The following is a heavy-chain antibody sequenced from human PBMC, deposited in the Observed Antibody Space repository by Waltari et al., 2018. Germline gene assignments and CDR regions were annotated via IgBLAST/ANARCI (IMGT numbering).Heavy chain of an antibody. CDR3: ARGGWGYYYDSSGFRDY. CDR2: IIPVLGIE. J-gene: IGHJ4*02. Sequence: QVQLVQSGAEVKKPGSSVKVSCKASGGTFSSYTISWVRQAPGQGLEWMGRIIPVLGIENNEQKFQGRVTITADKSTSTADMELGSLRSEDTAVYYGARGGWGYYYDSSGFRDYWGQGTLVTVSS. D-gene: IGHD3-22*01. CDR1: GGTFSSYT. V-gene: IGHV1-69*02.